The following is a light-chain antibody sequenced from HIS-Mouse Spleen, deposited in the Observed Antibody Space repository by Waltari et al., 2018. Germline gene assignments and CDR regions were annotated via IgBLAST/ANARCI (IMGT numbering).Light chain of an antibody. CDR2: AAS. CDR3: QKYNSAPRLT. J-gene: IGKJ4*01. CDR1: QGISNY. Sequence: DIQMTQYPSSLSASVGDRVTITCRASQGISNYLAWYQQKPGKVPKLLIYAASTLQSGVPSRFSGSGSGTDFTLTISSLQPEDVATYYCQKYNSAPRLTFGGGTKVEIK. V-gene: IGKV1-27*01.